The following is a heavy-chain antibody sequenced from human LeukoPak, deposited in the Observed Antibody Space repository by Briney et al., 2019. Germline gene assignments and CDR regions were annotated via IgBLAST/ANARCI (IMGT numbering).Heavy chain of an antibody. CDR2: MYSDGSA. J-gene: IGHJ4*02. CDR3: ARTIAMTGIDYFDQ. CDR1: GFTVSSNY. V-gene: IGHV3-53*01. D-gene: IGHD6-19*01. Sequence: PGGSLRLSCAASGFTVSSNYMSWVRQAPGKGLESVSVMYSDGSAYYADSVKGRFTISRDNSKNRLFLQMNSLRAEDTAVYFCARTIAMTGIDYFDQWGQGTLVTVS.